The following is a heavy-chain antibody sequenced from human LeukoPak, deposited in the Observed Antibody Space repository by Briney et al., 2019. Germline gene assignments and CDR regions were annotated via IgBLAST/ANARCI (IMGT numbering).Heavy chain of an antibody. CDR3: ARGKIGYNWNVQGYFDY. J-gene: IGHJ4*02. V-gene: IGHV4-59*08. CDR2: IYYSGST. Sequence: TSETLSLTCTVSGGSISGYYWSWIRQPPGKGLEWIGYIYYSGSTNYNPSLKSRVTISVDTSKNQFSLKLSSVTAADTAVYYCARGKIGYNWNVQGYFDYWGQGTLVTVSS. D-gene: IGHD1-20*01. CDR1: GGSISGYY.